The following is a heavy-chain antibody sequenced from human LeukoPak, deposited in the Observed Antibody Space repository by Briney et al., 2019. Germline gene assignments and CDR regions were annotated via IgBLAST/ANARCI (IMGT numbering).Heavy chain of an antibody. J-gene: IGHJ4*02. V-gene: IGHV3-30*18. CDR2: ISYDGSNK. CDR3: AKASTTRAYYFDY. CDR1: GFTFSSYG. Sequence: GRSLRLSCAASGFTFSSYGMHWVRQAPGKGLEWVAVISYDGSNKYYADSVKGRFTISRDNSKNTLYLQMNSLRAEDTAVYYCAKASTTRAYYFDYRGQGTLVTVSS. D-gene: IGHD4-11*01.